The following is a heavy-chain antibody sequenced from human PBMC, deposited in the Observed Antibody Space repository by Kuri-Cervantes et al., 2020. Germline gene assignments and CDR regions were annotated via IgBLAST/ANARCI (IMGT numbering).Heavy chain of an antibody. Sequence: GESLKLSCAASGFSFDTYFMAWVRQAPGKGLEWVANIKPPGGTKYYVDSLKGRFTISRDNAKNSLYLEMNSLRAEDTGVYYCARVDWGKFDYWGQGTLVTVSS. D-gene: IGHD3/OR15-3a*01. CDR3: ARVDWGKFDY. V-gene: IGHV3-7*01. CDR1: GFSFDTYF. CDR2: IKPPGGTK. J-gene: IGHJ4*02.